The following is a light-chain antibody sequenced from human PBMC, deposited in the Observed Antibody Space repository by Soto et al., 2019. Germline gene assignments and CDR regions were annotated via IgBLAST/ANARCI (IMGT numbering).Light chain of an antibody. CDR2: GAS. CDR3: QQYGSLPWT. CDR1: QTVTTY. Sequence: EVVMTQSPATLSVSPGERATLSCRASQTVTTYLAWYQQIPGQAPRPLIYGASSRVPGIPDRFSGSGSGTDFTLTISRLEPEDFAVYYCQQYGSLPWTFGQGTKVDIK. J-gene: IGKJ1*01. V-gene: IGKV3-20*01.